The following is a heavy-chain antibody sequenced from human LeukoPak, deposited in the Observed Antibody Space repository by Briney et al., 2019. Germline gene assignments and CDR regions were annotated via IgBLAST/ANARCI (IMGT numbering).Heavy chain of an antibody. D-gene: IGHD3-22*01. CDR2: INPNSGGT. CDR3: VRDGPHYYDSSGYRKSDAFDI. Sequence: ASVKVSCKASGYTFTSYAMNWVRQAPGQGLEWMGWINPNSGGTNYAQKFQGRVTMTRDTSISTAYMELSRLRSDDTAVYYCVRDGPHYYDSSGYRKSDAFDIWGQGTMVTVSS. V-gene: IGHV1-2*02. J-gene: IGHJ3*02. CDR1: GYTFTSYA.